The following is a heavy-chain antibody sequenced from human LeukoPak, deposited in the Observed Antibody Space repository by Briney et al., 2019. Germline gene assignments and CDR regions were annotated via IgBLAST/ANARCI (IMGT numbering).Heavy chain of an antibody. J-gene: IGHJ4*02. CDR3: AKWSGSYPFDY. Sequence: GGSLRLSCAASGFTFDDYAMHWVRQAPGKGLEWVSLTSGDGGSTYYADSVKGRFTISRDNSKNTLYLQMNSLRAEDTAVYYCAKWSGSYPFDYWVQVALVIVSS. CDR1: GFTFDDYA. CDR2: TSGDGGST. D-gene: IGHD1-26*01. V-gene: IGHV3-43*02.